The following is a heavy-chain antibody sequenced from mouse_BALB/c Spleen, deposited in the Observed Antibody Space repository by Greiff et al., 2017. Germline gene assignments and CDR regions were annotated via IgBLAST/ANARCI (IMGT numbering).Heavy chain of an antibody. J-gene: IGHJ2*01. V-gene: IGHV5-17*02. Sequence: EVQLVESGGGLVQPGGSRKLSCAASGFTFSSFGMHWVRQAPEKGLEWVAYISSGSSTIYYADTVKGRFTISRDNPKNTLFLQMTSLRSEDTAMYYCARSGGSSPYFDYWGQGTTLTVSS. CDR2: ISSGSSTI. D-gene: IGHD1-1*01. CDR1: GFTFSSFG. CDR3: ARSGGSSPYFDY.